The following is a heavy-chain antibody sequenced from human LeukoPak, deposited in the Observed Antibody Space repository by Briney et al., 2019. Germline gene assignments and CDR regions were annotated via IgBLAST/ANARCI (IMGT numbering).Heavy chain of an antibody. D-gene: IGHD2/OR15-2a*01. CDR1: GFTFDDYG. CDR2: INWNGGST. Sequence: GGSLRLSCAASGFTFDDYGMSWVRQAPGKGLEWVSGINWNGGSTGYADSVKGRFTISRDNAKNSLYLQMNSLRAEDTALYYCARGFLRRSRYYYYYYMDVWGKGTTVTVSS. V-gene: IGHV3-20*04. J-gene: IGHJ6*03. CDR3: ARGFLRRSRYYYYYYMDV.